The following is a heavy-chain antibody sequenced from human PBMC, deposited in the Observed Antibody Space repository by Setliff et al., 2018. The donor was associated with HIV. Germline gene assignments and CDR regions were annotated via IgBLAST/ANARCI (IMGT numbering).Heavy chain of an antibody. D-gene: IGHD2-15*01. CDR2: VHTSGTT. CDR3: ARVSSSYYFLGAFDS. J-gene: IGHJ4*02. CDR1: GGSLSGYY. Sequence: SETLSLTCAVYGGSLSGYYWRWIRQAAGKGPEWVGHVHTSGTTNYNPSLRGRVTISLDRSKNQSSLKVDSATATDTAVYFCARVSSSYYFLGAFDSWGPGTLVTVSS. V-gene: IGHV4-59*10.